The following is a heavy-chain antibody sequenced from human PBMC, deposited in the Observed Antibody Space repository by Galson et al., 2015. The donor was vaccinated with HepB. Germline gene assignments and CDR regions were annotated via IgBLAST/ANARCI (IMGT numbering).Heavy chain of an antibody. V-gene: IGHV1-3*01. CDR3: ARGYREVVVVTSRYYFDY. CDR1: GYTFTSYA. J-gene: IGHJ4*02. Sequence: SVKVSCKASGYTFTSYAMHWVRQAPGQRLEWMGWINAGNGNTKYSQKFQGRVTITRDTSASTAYMELSSLRSEDTAVYYCARGYREVVVVTSRYYFDYWGQGTLATVSS. D-gene: IGHD3-22*01. CDR2: INAGNGNT.